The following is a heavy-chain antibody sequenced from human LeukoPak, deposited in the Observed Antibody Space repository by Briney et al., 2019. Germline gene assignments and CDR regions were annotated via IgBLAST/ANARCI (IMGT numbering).Heavy chain of an antibody. Sequence: SETLSLTCTVSGGSITTSYWSWIRQPPGKGLEWIGYIYHSGSTYYNPSLKSRVTISVDRSKNQFSLKLSSVTAADTAVYYCARSPTVVTPGYFDYWGQGTLVTVSS. J-gene: IGHJ4*02. CDR3: ARSPTVVTPGYFDY. D-gene: IGHD4-23*01. CDR1: GGSITTSY. V-gene: IGHV4-59*12. CDR2: IYHSGST.